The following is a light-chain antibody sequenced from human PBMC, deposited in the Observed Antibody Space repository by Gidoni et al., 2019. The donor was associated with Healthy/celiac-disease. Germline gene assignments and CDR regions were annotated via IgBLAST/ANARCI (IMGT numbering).Light chain of an antibody. J-gene: IGKJ3*01. Sequence: DVVMTQSPLSLPVTLGQPASISCRSSQSLVYSDGHTYLNWFQQRPGQSPRRLIYKVSNRDSGVPDRFSGSGSGTDFTLKISRVEAEDVGVYYCMQGTHWPPSTFGPGTKVDIK. V-gene: IGKV2-30*01. CDR2: KVS. CDR3: MQGTHWPPST. CDR1: QSLVYSDGHTY.